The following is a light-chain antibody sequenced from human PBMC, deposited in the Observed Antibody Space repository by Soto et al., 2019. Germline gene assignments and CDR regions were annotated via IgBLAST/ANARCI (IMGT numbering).Light chain of an antibody. CDR1: QSVGKNY. V-gene: IGKV3-20*01. J-gene: IGKJ4*01. Sequence: EIVLTQSPATLSLSPGERATLSCRASQSVGKNYLGWYQQKPGQAPRLLVYDASTRATGVPDRFSGSGSGTEFSLTISRLEPEDFAVYYCQQYASEPLTFGGGTKVDI. CDR2: DAS. CDR3: QQYASEPLT.